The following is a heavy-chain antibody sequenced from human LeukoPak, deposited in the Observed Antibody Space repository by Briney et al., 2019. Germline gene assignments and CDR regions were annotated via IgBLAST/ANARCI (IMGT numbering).Heavy chain of an antibody. D-gene: IGHD6-13*01. CDR2: IIPIFGTS. CDR3: VHSSSWFDY. J-gene: IGHJ5*01. CDR1: GGTFSSYA. Sequence: ASVRLSCKASGGTFSSYAISWVRQAPGQGLEWLGGIIPIFGTSNYAQKFQGRVTITTDESTSTAYMELSSRRSEDTAVYYCVHSSSWFDYWGQGTLVTVSS. V-gene: IGHV1-69*05.